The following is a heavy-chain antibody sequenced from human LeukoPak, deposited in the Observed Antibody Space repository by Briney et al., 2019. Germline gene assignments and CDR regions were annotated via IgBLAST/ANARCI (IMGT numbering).Heavy chain of an antibody. J-gene: IGHJ4*02. CDR2: MWYDGSIE. CDR1: GFILSTHG. V-gene: IGHV3-33*01. D-gene: IGHD1-26*01. Sequence: GGSLRLSCAASGFILSTHGMHWVRQAPGKGLEWVAGMWYDGSIEDYADSVKGRFTISRDMSKNTLNLQMNSLRVEDTAMFYCARDLSFGSLDFRGQGTLVTVSS. CDR3: ARDLSFGSLDF.